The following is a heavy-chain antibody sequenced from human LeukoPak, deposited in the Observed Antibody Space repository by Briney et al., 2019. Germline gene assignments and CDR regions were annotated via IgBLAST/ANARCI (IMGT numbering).Heavy chain of an antibody. CDR3: ARAPSITIFRVVIMGHDAFDI. Sequence: SETLSLTCTVSGGSISSSSYYWGWIRQPPGKGLEWIGSIYYSGSTYYNPSLKSRVTISVDTAKNQFSLKLSSVTAADTAVYYCARAPSITIFRVVIMGHDAFDIWGQGTMVTVSS. CDR2: IYYSGST. V-gene: IGHV4-39*07. J-gene: IGHJ3*02. D-gene: IGHD3-3*01. CDR1: GGSISSSSYY.